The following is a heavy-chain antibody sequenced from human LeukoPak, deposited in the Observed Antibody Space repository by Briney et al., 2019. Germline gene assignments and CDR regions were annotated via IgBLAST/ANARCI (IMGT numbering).Heavy chain of an antibody. CDR2: INPNSGGT. Sequence: GASVKVSCKASGYTFTGYYMHWVRQAPGQGLEWMGWINPNSGGTNYAQKFQGRVTMTRDTSISTAYMELSRLRSDDTAVYYCARVLGYYDSSGYGYWGQGTLVTVSS. V-gene: IGHV1-2*02. CDR1: GYTFTGYY. CDR3: ARVLGYYDSSGYGY. J-gene: IGHJ4*02. D-gene: IGHD3-22*01.